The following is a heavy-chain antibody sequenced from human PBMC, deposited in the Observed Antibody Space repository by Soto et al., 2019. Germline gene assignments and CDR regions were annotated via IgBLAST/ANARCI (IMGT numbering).Heavy chain of an antibody. CDR2: IYYSGNT. CDR1: GGSVRSGSHY. J-gene: IGHJ5*02. V-gene: IGHV4-61*01. D-gene: IGHD5-12*01. CDR3: ARTPFDRLRRFDP. Sequence: QVQLQESGPGLVKPSETLSLTCTVSGGSVRSGSHYWSWIRQPPGKGLEWIGYIYYSGNTNYNPSLKSPATISVDTSKNQFSLKLSSVTAADTAVYYCARTPFDRLRRFDPWGQGTLVTVSS.